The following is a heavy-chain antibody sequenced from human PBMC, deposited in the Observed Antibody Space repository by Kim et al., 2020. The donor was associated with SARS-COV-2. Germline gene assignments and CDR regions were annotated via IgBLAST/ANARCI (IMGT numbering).Heavy chain of an antibody. V-gene: IGHV3-23*01. CDR3: AKGQVYYPPTDNDY. Sequence: ADSVKGRFTISRDNSKNTLYLQMNSLRAEDTAVYYCAKGQVYYPPTDNDYWGQGTLVTVSS. J-gene: IGHJ4*02. D-gene: IGHD3-10*01.